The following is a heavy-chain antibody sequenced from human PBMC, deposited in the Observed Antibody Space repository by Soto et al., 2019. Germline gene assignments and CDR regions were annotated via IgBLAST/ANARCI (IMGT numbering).Heavy chain of an antibody. CDR1: GYTCSSYY. D-gene: IGHD6-19*01. CDR2: INPSGDST. V-gene: IGHV1-46*01. J-gene: IGHJ4*02. CDR3: ARVGSQMIVAATDYFDY. Sequence: QVQLGQSGAEVKKPGASVKVSCKSSGYTCSSYYMHWVRQAPGQGLEWMGVINPSGDSTNYAQKFQGRVTMKRDTSTSTVYLEVTSLRSEDTAVYYCARVGSQMIVAATDYFDYWGQGTLVTVSS.